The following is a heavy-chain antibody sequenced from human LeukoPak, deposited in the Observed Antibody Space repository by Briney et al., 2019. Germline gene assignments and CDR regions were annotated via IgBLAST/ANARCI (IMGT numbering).Heavy chain of an antibody. Sequence: SETLSLTCTVSGGSISSHYWRWVRQPAGKGLEWIGRIYISGSTTYSPSLKSRLTLSLDTSKNQFSLNLSSVTAADTAVYYCAKDSGLTTGPFDIWGQGTMVTVSS. V-gene: IGHV4-4*07. D-gene: IGHD1-14*01. CDR2: IYISGST. CDR3: AKDSGLTTGPFDI. CDR1: GGSISSHY. J-gene: IGHJ3*02.